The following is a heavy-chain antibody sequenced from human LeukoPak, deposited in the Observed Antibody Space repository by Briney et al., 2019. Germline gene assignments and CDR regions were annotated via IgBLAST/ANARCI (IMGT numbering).Heavy chain of an antibody. CDR1: GGSISSSSYY. CDR3: ARVSRGSGSKAYYFDY. Sequence: SETLSLTCTVSGGSISSSSYYWGWIRQPPGKGLEWIGNIYYSGSTYYNPSLKSRVTISVDTSKNQFSLKLSSVTAADTAVYYCARVSRGSGSKAYYFDYWGQGTLVTVSS. V-gene: IGHV4-39*01. CDR2: IYYSGST. J-gene: IGHJ4*02. D-gene: IGHD3-10*01.